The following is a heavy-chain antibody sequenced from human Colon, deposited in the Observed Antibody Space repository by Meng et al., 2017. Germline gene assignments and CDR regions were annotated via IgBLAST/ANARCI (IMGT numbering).Heavy chain of an antibody. V-gene: IGHV3-23*01. Sequence: GGSLRLSSAVSGFTFSSFAMSWVRQAPGKGLEWVSVISTGGGHTYFADSVKGRFTISRDNSKNTLYLQMNNLRAEDTAVYYCAKAKDAGSGSKYSDYWGQGTLVTVSS. D-gene: IGHD1-26*01. J-gene: IGHJ4*02. CDR2: ISTGGGHT. CDR1: GFTFSSFA. CDR3: AKAKDAGSGSKYSDY.